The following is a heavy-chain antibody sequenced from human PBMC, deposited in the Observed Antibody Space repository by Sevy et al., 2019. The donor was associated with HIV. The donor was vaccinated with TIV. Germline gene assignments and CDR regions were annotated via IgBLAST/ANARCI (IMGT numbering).Heavy chain of an antibody. V-gene: IGHV1-46*01. CDR2: INPSGGST. CDR3: ARGYGSLDY. CDR1: GYTFTSYH. J-gene: IGHJ4*02. Sequence: ASVKVSCRASGYTFTSYHMHWVRQAPGQGLEWMGIINPSGGSTNYAQKFQGRVTMTRDKPTSTVYMELSSLKFVDTAVYFCARGYGSLDYWGPGTPVTVSS. D-gene: IGHD2-15*01.